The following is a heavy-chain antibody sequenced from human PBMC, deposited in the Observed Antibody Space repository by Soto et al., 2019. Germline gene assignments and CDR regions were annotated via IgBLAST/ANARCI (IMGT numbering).Heavy chain of an antibody. CDR2: IIPIFGTA. J-gene: IGHJ5*02. Sequence: QVQLVQSGAEVKKPGSSVKVSCKASGGTFSSYAISWVRQAPGQGLEWMGGIIPIFGTANYAQKFQGRVTITADESTSTAYMELSSPRSEDTAVYYCARTSDYGDYAQGDPWGQGTLVTVSS. V-gene: IGHV1-69*01. D-gene: IGHD4-17*01. CDR1: GGTFSSYA. CDR3: ARTSDYGDYAQGDP.